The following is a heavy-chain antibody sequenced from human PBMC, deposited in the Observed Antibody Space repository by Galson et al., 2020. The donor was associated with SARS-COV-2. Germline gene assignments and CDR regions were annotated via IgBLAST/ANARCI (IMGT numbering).Heavy chain of an antibody. Sequence: PSETLSLMCTVSGGSISRFYWGWIRQPPGKGLEWIGYIFYSGSTNYNPSLKSRVTISVDTSKNQFSLKLSSVTAADTAVYHCARAPSGYALNAFDIWGQGTMVTVSS. CDR3: ARAPSGYALNAFDI. CDR1: GGSISRFY. J-gene: IGHJ3*02. CDR2: IFYSGST. V-gene: IGHV4-59*01. D-gene: IGHD5-12*01.